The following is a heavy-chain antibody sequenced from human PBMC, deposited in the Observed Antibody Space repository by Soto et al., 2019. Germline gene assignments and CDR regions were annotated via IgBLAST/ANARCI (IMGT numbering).Heavy chain of an antibody. V-gene: IGHV4-4*07. CDR1: GGSISGYY. J-gene: IGHJ4*02. CDR2: MYNSERT. CDR3: AREPLAHSYFDY. Sequence: QLQLQESGPGLVKPSENLSLTCTVSGGSISGYYWSWIRQPVGKGREWIGRMYNSERTNYNPSLKSRVTMSMDTSRNQFSLILTSVTAADTAVYFCAREPLAHSYFDYWGQGTLVTVSS.